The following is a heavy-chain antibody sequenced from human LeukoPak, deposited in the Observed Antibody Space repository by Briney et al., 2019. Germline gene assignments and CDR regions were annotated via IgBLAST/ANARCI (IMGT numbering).Heavy chain of an antibody. J-gene: IGHJ4*02. CDR2: IIPILGIA. CDR3: ARNDYYDSSGYPY. D-gene: IGHD3-22*01. Sequence: GGSLRLSCAASGFTFSSYAISWVRQAPGQGLEWMGRIIPILGIANYAQKFQGRVTITADKSTSTAYMELSSLRSEDTAVYYCARNDYYDSSGYPYWGQGTLVTVSS. CDR1: GFTFSSYA. V-gene: IGHV1-69*04.